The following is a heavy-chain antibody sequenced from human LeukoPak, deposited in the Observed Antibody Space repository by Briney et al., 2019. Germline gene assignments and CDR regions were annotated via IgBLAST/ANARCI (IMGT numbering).Heavy chain of an antibody. Sequence: SETLSLTCAVSGGSISPYYWTWIRRPPGKGLEWIGYIYHTGSTRYNPSLKSRVTISLDKSKNHISLKLYSVTAADTAVYYCARDWAQDSRGNYYIIDVWGQGTSVTVSS. CDR2: IYHTGST. V-gene: IGHV4-59*01. CDR3: ARDWAQDSRGNYYIIDV. D-gene: IGHD1-26*01. CDR1: GGSISPYY. J-gene: IGHJ6*02.